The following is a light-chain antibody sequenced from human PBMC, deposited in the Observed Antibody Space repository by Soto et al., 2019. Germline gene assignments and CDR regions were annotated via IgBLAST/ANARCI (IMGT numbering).Light chain of an antibody. Sequence: DIVMTQSPATLSVSPGERATLSCMASQSVSSNGSWYQRKPGQAPRLLIYGASTRATGIPARFSGSGPRTEFTLTISSLQSEDFAVYYCQQYNNWRLTFGGGTKVEIK. J-gene: IGKJ4*01. V-gene: IGKV3-15*01. CDR2: GAS. CDR3: QQYNNWRLT. CDR1: QSVSSN.